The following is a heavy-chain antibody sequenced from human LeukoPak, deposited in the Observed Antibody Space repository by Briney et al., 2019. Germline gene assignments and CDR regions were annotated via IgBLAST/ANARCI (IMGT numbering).Heavy chain of an antibody. CDR3: ARDHYDILTGYSPNWFDP. J-gene: IGHJ5*02. V-gene: IGHV4-30-4*01. CDR1: GGSISSGDYY. Sequence: SQTLSLTCTVSGGSISSGDYYWSWIRQPPGKGLEWIGYIYYSGSTYYNPSLKSRVTMSVDTSKNQFSLKLSSVTAADTAVYYCARDHYDILTGYSPNWFDPWGQGTLVTVSS. D-gene: IGHD3-9*01. CDR2: IYYSGST.